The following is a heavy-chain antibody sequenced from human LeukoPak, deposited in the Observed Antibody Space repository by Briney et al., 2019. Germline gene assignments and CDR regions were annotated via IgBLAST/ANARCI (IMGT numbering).Heavy chain of an antibody. Sequence: SETLSLTCTVSGGSVSSYYWSWIRRLPGRGLEWIGYLSHSGSSDSNPSLTSRVTTLVDTSKNQFSLKLTSVTAADTAVYYCARARYANAWHAFDIWGHGTMVTVSS. CDR1: GGSVSSYY. V-gene: IGHV4-59*02. J-gene: IGHJ3*02. CDR3: ARARYANAWHAFDI. CDR2: LSHSGSS. D-gene: IGHD2-2*01.